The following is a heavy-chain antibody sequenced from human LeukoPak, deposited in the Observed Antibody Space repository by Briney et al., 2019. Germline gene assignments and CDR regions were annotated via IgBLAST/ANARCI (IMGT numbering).Heavy chain of an antibody. Sequence: GGSLRLSCAASGFTFSNYAMHWVRQAPGKGLQWVAVIWYDGSNKYYSDSVKGRFTISRDNSKNTVYLQMNSLRAEDTAMYYCARDSAYGSGRGRFDPWGQGTLVTVSP. V-gene: IGHV3-33*01. J-gene: IGHJ5*02. D-gene: IGHD3-10*01. CDR3: ARDSAYGSGRGRFDP. CDR1: GFTFSNYA. CDR2: IWYDGSNK.